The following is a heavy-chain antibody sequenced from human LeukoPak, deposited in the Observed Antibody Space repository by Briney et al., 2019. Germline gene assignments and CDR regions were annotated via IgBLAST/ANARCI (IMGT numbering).Heavy chain of an antibody. V-gene: IGHV1-18*01. CDR1: GGTFSSYA. Sequence: ASVKVSCKASGGTFSSYAISWVRQAPGQGLEWMGWISAYNGNTNYAQKLQGRVTMTRNTSISTAYMELSSLRSEDTAVYYCARAARIAARRGNWFDPWGQGTLVTVPS. J-gene: IGHJ5*02. CDR2: ISAYNGNT. D-gene: IGHD6-6*01. CDR3: ARAARIAARRGNWFDP.